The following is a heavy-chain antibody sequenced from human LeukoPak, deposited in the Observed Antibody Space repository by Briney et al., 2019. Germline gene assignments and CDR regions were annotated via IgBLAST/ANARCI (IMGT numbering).Heavy chain of an antibody. CDR1: GFTFSSCA. Sequence: GGSLRLSCAASGFTFSSCAMSWVRQTPGKGLEWVSGISDSGGSAYYADSVKGRFTISRDNSKNTLYLQMNSLRAEDTAVYYCTSYYLYLFDYWGQGTLVTVSS. V-gene: IGHV3-23*01. D-gene: IGHD2-21*01. CDR2: ISDSGGSA. CDR3: TSYYLYLFDY. J-gene: IGHJ4*02.